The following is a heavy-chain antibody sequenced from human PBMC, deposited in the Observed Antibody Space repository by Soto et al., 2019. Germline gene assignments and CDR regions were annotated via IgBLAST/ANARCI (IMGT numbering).Heavy chain of an antibody. J-gene: IGHJ4*02. V-gene: IGHV3-23*01. CDR2: ISGSGGST. CDR1: GFTFSSYA. CDR3: AKVSLIYGGIGDY. Sequence: EVQLLESGGGLVQPGGSLRLSCAASGFTFSSYAMSWVRQAPGKGLEWVSAISGSGGSTYYADSVKGRFTISRDNSKNTLYLQMNSLRAEDMAVYYCAKVSLIYGGIGDYWGQGTLVTVSS. D-gene: IGHD4-17*01.